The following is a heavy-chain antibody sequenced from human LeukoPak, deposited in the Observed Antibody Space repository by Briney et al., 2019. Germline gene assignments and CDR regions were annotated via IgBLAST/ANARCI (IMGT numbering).Heavy chain of an antibody. D-gene: IGHD3-10*01. CDR3: ARSNYGSGSYYPYYYGMDV. CDR2: IIPIFGTA. V-gene: IGHV1-69*13. Sequence: ASVKVSCKASGGTFSSYAISWVRQAPGQGLEWMGGIIPIFGTANYAQKFQGRVTITADESTSTAYMELSSLRSEDTAVYYCARSNYGSGSYYPYYYGMDVWGKGTTVTVSS. CDR1: GGTFSSYA. J-gene: IGHJ6*04.